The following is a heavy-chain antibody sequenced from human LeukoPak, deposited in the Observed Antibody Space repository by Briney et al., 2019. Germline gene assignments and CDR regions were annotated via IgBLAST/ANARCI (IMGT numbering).Heavy chain of an antibody. Sequence: PGGSLRLSCAASGFTFSSYSMNWVRQAPGKGLEWVSSISSSSSSYIYYADSVKGRFTISRDNAKNSLYLQMNSLRAEDTAVYYCARDPRLTVTKAFYFDYWGQGALVTVSS. J-gene: IGHJ4*02. CDR1: GFTFSSYS. D-gene: IGHD4-17*01. V-gene: IGHV3-21*01. CDR3: ARDPRLTVTKAFYFDY. CDR2: ISSSSSSYI.